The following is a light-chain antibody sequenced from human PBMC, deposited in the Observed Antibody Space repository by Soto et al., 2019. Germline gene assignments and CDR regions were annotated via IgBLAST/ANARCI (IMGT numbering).Light chain of an antibody. Sequence: EMELTRSPGTLSLSPGERATLSCRASQSVSSAYLAWYQQIPGQAPRLLIYGASSRATGIPDRFRGSGSGKDFPLTISGLEPEDFAVYYCQQSGSSFYTFGQGTKLEIK. V-gene: IGKV3-20*01. CDR2: GAS. J-gene: IGKJ2*01. CDR3: QQSGSSFYT. CDR1: QSVSSAY.